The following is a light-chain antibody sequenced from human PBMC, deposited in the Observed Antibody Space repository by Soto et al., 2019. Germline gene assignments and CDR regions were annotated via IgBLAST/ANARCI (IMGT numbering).Light chain of an antibody. J-gene: IGKJ4*01. CDR1: QSISNF. V-gene: IGKV1-39*01. CDR3: QQSYTTPFTFT. CDR2: AAS. Sequence: DIQMTQSPSSLSASVGDRVTITCRASQSISNFLNWYQQKPGKAPKLLIYAASTLQSGVPSRFSGSGSGTDFTLTISSLQPEDFGTYCCQQSYTTPFTFTFGGATKVEIK.